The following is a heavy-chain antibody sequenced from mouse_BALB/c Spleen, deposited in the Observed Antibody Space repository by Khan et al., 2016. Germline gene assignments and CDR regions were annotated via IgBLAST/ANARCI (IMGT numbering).Heavy chain of an antibody. V-gene: IGHV10-1*02. D-gene: IGHD2-3*01. CDR1: GFTFNTYA. J-gene: IGHJ1*01. Sequence: EVQLVESGGGLVQPKGSLKLSCAASGFTFNTYAMNWVRQAPGKGLEWVARIRSKSNNYATYYADSVKDRFTISRDDSQSMLYLQMNNLKTEDTVMYYCVRQRLLTPYWYFDVWGAGTTVTVSS. CDR2: IRSKSNNYAT. CDR3: VRQRLLTPYWYFDV.